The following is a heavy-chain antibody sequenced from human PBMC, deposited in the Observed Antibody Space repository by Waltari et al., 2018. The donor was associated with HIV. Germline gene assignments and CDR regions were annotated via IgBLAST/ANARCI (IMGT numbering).Heavy chain of an antibody. CDR3: VGEGRGVSENWFDP. D-gene: IGHD3-10*01. CDR1: RFTFSAFW. CDR2: IDKDENGN. V-gene: IGHV3-7*01. Sequence: EVQLVESGGGLVQPGGSLRLSCAASRFTFSAFWWSWVRQAPGKGWDGVAKIDKDENGNNYGAPVKGGFTIARDNAENSQHRQMNNLRAEDTAVYYWVGEGRGVSENWFDPWGQGTRVIVSS. J-gene: IGHJ5*02.